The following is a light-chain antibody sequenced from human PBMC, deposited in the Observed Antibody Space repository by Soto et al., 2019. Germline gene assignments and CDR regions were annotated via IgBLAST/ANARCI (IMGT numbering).Light chain of an antibody. V-gene: IGKV2-28*01. CDR2: LGS. Sequence: DVVMTQSPLSLPVTPGESASISCRSSQSLLHSNGYNYVVWYLQKPGQSPQLLIYLGSLRAGGVPDRFSGSGSGTDFALRISRMEAEDVGVDYGMHASRTPPYTVGQGTKVE. CDR1: QSLLHSNGYNY. CDR3: MHASRTPPYT. J-gene: IGKJ2*01.